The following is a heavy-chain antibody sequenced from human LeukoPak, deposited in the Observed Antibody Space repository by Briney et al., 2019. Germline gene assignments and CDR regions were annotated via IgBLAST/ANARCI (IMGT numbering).Heavy chain of an antibody. Sequence: GGSPRLSCAASGFTFSDSAIHWVRQAPGKGLEWVCRIRSKINSFATAYGASAEGRFTVSRDDSKNTAYLQMNSLRTEDSAVYYCTTPHSSSIYEYWGQGTLVAVSS. V-gene: IGHV3-73*01. CDR3: TTPHSSSIYEY. J-gene: IGHJ4*02. D-gene: IGHD6-6*01. CDR2: IRSKINSFAT. CDR1: GFTFSDSA.